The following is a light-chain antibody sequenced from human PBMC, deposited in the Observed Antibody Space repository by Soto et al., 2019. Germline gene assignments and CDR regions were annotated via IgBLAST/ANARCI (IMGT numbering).Light chain of an antibody. V-gene: IGLV4-69*01. CDR1: SGNSSAD. CDR3: QTWLTGIEV. CDR2: INSDSSH. J-gene: IGLJ2*01. Sequence: QSVLSQSPSVSASLGASVTLTCTLSSGNSSADFALHQQQPEKGTRHLMKINSDSSHSKGDGIPDRFSGSSSGAARYITIHSLESEDEDCYSCQTWLTGIEVFGGGTKLTVL.